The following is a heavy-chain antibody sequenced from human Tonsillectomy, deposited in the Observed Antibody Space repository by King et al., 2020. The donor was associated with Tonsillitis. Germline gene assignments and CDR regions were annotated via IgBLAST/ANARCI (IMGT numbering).Heavy chain of an antibody. D-gene: IGHD6-19*01. V-gene: IGHV4-30-4*07. J-gene: IGHJ3*02. CDR2: IYYSGST. CDR1: GGSISSGGYS. CDR3: ARLATDSSGRDVAFDI. Sequence: VQLQESGPGLVKPSQTLSLTCAVSGGSISSGGYSWSWIRQPPGKGLEWIGYIYYSGSTYYNPSLKSRVTISVDTSKNQFPLKLRSVTAADTAVYYCARLATDSSGRDVAFDICGQGTTVTVSS.